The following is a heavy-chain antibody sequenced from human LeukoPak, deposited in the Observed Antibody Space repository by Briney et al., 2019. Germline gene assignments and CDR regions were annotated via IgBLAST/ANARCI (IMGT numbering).Heavy chain of an antibody. Sequence: PGGSLRLSCAASGFTLSDHYMDWVRQAPGKGLEWVGRTRNKANSYTTEYAASVKSRFTISRDDSKNSLYLQMNSLKTEDTAVYYCASLYGSGKRWVDPWGQGTLVTVSS. CDR2: TRNKANSYTT. D-gene: IGHD3-10*01. CDR1: GFTLSDHY. J-gene: IGHJ5*02. CDR3: ASLYGSGKRWVDP. V-gene: IGHV3-72*01.